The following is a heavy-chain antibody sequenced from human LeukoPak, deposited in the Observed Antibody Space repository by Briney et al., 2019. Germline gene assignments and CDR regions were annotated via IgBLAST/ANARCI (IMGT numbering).Heavy chain of an antibody. J-gene: IGHJ3*02. Sequence: PGGSLRLSCAASGFTFSSYAMSWVRQAPGKGPEWVSAISHSGGTTYYADSVKGRFTITRDNSKNTLYLQMNSLRVEDTAVYYCAKANVKYCSGGSCFDAFDIWGQGTMVTVSS. CDR1: GFTFSSYA. CDR3: AKANVKYCSGGSCFDAFDI. CDR2: ISHSGGTT. D-gene: IGHD2-15*01. V-gene: IGHV3-23*01.